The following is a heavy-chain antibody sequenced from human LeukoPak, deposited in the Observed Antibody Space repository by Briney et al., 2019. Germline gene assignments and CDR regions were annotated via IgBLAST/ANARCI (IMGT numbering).Heavy chain of an antibody. Sequence: GGSLRLSCAGSGFIFSNYAMSWVRQAPGQGLEWVSTISNSGDATFYADAVKGRFTISRDNSKNTLYLQMYSLRAEDTAIYYCAKAPPYTKYFDYWGQGTLLTVSS. CDR3: AKAPPYTKYFDY. D-gene: IGHD1-1*01. CDR1: GFIFSNYA. J-gene: IGHJ4*02. CDR2: ISNSGDAT. V-gene: IGHV3-23*01.